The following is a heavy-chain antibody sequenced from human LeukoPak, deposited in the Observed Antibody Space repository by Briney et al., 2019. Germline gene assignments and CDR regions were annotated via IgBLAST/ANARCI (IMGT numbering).Heavy chain of an antibody. Sequence: SETLSLTCTVSGGSISSGDYYWSWIRRPPGKGLEWIGYIYYSGSTYYNPSLKSRVTISVDTSKNQFSLKLSSVTAADTAVYYCARVVVVPAAINYYYYYGMDVWGQGTTVTVSS. J-gene: IGHJ6*02. CDR3: ARVVVVPAAINYYYYYGMDV. CDR2: IYYSGST. CDR1: GGSISSGDYY. V-gene: IGHV4-30-4*01. D-gene: IGHD2-2*02.